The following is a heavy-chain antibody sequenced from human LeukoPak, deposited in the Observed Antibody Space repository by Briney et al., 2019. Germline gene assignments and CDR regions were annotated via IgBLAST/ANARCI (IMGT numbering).Heavy chain of an antibody. CDR2: INHSGST. CDR3: ARDKWVSVYRYFDL. V-gene: IGHV4-34*01. D-gene: IGHD2-8*01. Sequence: SETLSLTCAVYGGSFSGYYWSWIRQPPGKGLEWIGEINHSGSTNYNPSLKSRVTISVDTSKNQFSLKLSSVTAADTAVYYCARDKWVSVYRYFDLWGRGTLVIVSS. J-gene: IGHJ2*01. CDR1: GGSFSGYY.